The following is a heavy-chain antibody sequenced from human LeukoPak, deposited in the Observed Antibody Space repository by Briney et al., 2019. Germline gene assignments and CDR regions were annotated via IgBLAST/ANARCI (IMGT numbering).Heavy chain of an antibody. V-gene: IGHV4-59*01. J-gene: IGHJ4*02. D-gene: IGHD4-17*01. CDR3: ARGRHGDYGFDH. Sequence: SETLSLTCTVSGVSISNYYWSWIRQPPGKELEWIGYLYYSGSTNYNPSFKSRVAMSEDTSKNQFSLKLNSMTAADTAVYFCARGRHGDYGFDHWGQGTLVTVSS. CDR1: GVSISNYY. CDR2: LYYSGST.